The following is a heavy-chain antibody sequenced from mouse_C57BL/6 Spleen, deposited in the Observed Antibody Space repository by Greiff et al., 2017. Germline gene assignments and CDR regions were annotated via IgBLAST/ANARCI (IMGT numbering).Heavy chain of an antibody. D-gene: IGHD2-14*01. CDR3: ARGYYRGDAMDY. CDR1: GFNITDYY. Sequence: VQLQQSGAELVKPGASVTLSCSASGFNITDYYMYWLKQRTEQGLVWIGRIDPEDGETKYAPKFPGKATITADTSSNTAYLQRSSLTYEDTAVYYCARGYYRGDAMDYWGQGTSVTVSS. CDR2: IDPEDGET. V-gene: IGHV14-2*01. J-gene: IGHJ4*01.